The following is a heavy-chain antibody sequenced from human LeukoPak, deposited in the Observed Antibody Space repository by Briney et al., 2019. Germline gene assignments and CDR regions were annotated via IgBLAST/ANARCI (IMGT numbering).Heavy chain of an antibody. D-gene: IGHD1-26*01. V-gene: IGHV4-59*01. CDR2: IYYTGST. CDR3: ARGGNYWPQWWFDP. Sequence: PSETLSLTCTVSGGSISTYYWSWIRQPPGKGLEWIGYIYYTGSTSYNPSLKSRVTMSLDASKNQFSLELNSVTPADTAGYYCARGGNYWPQWWFDPWGRGTLVSVSS. J-gene: IGHJ5*02. CDR1: GGSISTYY.